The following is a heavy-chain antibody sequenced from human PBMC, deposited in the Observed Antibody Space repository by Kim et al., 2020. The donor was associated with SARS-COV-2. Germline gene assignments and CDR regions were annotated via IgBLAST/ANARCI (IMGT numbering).Heavy chain of an antibody. D-gene: IGHD4-17*01. CDR2: ISSSSSYI. J-gene: IGHJ5*02. CDR3: ARSGDYGDEEWFDP. V-gene: IGHV3-21*01. CDR1: GFTFSSYS. Sequence: GGSLRLSCAASGFTFSSYSMNWVRQAPGKGLEWVASISSSSSYIYYADSVKGRFTISRDNAKNSLYLQMNSLRAEDTAVYYCARSGDYGDEEWFDPWGQGTLVTVSS.